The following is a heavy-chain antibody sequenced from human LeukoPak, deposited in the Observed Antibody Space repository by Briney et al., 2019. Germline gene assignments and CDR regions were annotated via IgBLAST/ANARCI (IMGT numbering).Heavy chain of an antibody. Sequence: PGGSLRLSCAASGFTFSSYWMHWVRQAPGKGLVWVSRINSDGSSTSYADSVKGRFTISRDNAKNTLYLQMNSLRAEDTAVYYCARASHSSVVDYWGQGTLVTVSS. V-gene: IGHV3-74*01. D-gene: IGHD3-22*01. CDR3: ARASHSSVVDY. J-gene: IGHJ4*02. CDR1: GFTFSSYW. CDR2: INSDGSST.